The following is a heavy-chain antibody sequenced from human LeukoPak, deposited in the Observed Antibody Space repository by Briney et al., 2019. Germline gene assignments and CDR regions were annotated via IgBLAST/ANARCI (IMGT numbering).Heavy chain of an antibody. CDR1: GGSFSSYP. D-gene: IGHD4/OR15-4a*01. CDR2: IIHSGST. CDR3: ARGAPGY. V-gene: IGHV4-34*12. J-gene: IGHJ4*02. Sequence: PSATLSLTCAVYGGSFSSYPWTWLRQPPGKGLEWIGQIIHSGSTKYNPSLNGRVTMSVDTSKNQFPLKLTSVTAADTAIYYCARGAPGYWGQGTLVTVSS.